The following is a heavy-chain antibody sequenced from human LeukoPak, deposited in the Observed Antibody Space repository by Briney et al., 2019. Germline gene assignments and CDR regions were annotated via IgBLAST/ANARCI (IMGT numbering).Heavy chain of an antibody. CDR2: IIPILGIA. V-gene: IGHV1-69*04. CDR1: GGTFSIYA. CDR3: ASYDSSGYSPYRDY. Sequence: SVKVSCKASGGTFSIYAISWVRQAPGQGLEWMGRIIPILGIANYAQKFQGRVTITADKSTSTAYMELSSLRSEDTAVYYCASYDSSGYSPYRDYWGQGTLVTVSS. J-gene: IGHJ4*02. D-gene: IGHD3-22*01.